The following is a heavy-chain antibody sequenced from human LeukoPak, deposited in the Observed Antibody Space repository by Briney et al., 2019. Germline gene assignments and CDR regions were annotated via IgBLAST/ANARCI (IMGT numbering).Heavy chain of an antibody. CDR3: ARDPAVAGD. Sequence: GGSLRLSCAASGFSVSNNYMTWVRQAPGKGLQCVSIIYSGGRTDYAGSVTGRFTISRDNSKNTLYLQMNSLRAEDTAVYYCARDPAVAGDWGQGTMVTVSS. CDR1: GFSVSNNY. V-gene: IGHV3-53*01. D-gene: IGHD6-19*01. J-gene: IGHJ3*01. CDR2: IYSGGRT.